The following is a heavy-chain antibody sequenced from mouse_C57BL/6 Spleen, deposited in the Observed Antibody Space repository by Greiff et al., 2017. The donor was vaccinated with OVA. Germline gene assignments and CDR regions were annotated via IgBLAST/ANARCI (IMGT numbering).Heavy chain of an antibody. Sequence: SGPELVKPGASVKMSCKASGYTFTDYNMHWVKQSHGKSLEWIGYINPNNGGTSYNQKFKGKATLTVNKSSSTAYMELRSLTSEDSAVYYCAIPYGNPYYYAMDYWGQGTSVTVSS. CDR1: GYTFTDYN. J-gene: IGHJ4*01. CDR3: AIPYGNPYYYAMDY. CDR2: INPNNGGT. V-gene: IGHV1-22*01. D-gene: IGHD2-1*01.